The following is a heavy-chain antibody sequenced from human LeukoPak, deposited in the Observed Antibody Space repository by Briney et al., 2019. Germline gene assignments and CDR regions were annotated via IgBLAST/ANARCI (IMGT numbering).Heavy chain of an antibody. CDR3: AKSLESTNYYYHMDV. J-gene: IGHJ6*03. CDR1: GFSFSSDG. D-gene: IGHD2-2*01. V-gene: IGHV3-23*01. CDR2: ILGGAGST. Sequence: GGSLRLSCSASGFSFSSDGMSWVRQAPGKGLECVSGILGGAGSTYYADSVKGRFTISRDNSKNTLYLQTNSLRAEDTAAYYCAKSLESTNYYYHMDVWGKGTTVTISS.